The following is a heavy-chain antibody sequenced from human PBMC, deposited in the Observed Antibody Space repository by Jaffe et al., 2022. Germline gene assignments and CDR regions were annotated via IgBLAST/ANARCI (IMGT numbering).Heavy chain of an antibody. CDR1: GGSISSSSYY. J-gene: IGHJ5*02. D-gene: IGHD5-12*01. Sequence: QLQLQESGPGLVKPSETLSLTCTVSGGSISSSSYYWGWIRQPPGKGLEWIGSIYYSGSTYYNPSLKSRVTISVDTSKNQFSLKLSSVTAADTAVYYCARHRGVATIGRFDPWGQGTLVTVSS. CDR3: ARHRGVATIGRFDP. CDR2: IYYSGST. V-gene: IGHV4-39*01.